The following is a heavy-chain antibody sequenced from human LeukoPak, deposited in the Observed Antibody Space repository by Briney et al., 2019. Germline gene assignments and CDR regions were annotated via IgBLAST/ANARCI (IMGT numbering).Heavy chain of an antibody. CDR1: GFTFSNYW. V-gene: IGHV3-74*01. CDR2: INSDGTST. CDR3: ARGGSPPEALGDTFDI. D-gene: IGHD1-26*01. Sequence: GGSLRLSCAASGFTFSNYWMHWVRQAPGKGLVWVSRINSDGTSTGYADSVKGRFTISRDNAKNTLYLQMISLRVDDTAVYYCARGGSPPEALGDTFDIWGQGTMVTVSS. J-gene: IGHJ3*02.